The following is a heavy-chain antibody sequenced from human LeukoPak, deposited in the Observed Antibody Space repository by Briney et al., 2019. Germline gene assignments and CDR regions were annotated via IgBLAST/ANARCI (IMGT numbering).Heavy chain of an antibody. V-gene: IGHV4-31*03. CDR2: LYYSGST. CDR1: GDSISSGGYY. Sequence: SQTLSLTCIVSGDSISSGGYYWSWIRQHPGEGLEWIGYLYYSGSTFYSPSLKSRLTISRDTSKNQFSLTLGSVTAADTAVYYCARGDSDYGDGGLDYWGQGTLVTVSS. D-gene: IGHD4-17*01. J-gene: IGHJ4*02. CDR3: ARGDSDYGDGGLDY.